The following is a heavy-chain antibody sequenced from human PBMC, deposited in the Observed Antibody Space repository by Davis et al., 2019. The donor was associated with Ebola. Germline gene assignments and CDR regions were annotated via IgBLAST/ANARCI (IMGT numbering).Heavy chain of an antibody. V-gene: IGHV3-9*01. D-gene: IGHD4-17*01. CDR2: ISWNSASI. Sequence: PGGSLRLSCAASGLTVSSNYMSWVRQAPGKGLQWVAGISWNSASIDYADSVKGRFTISRDNAKASLYLQMNSLKTGDTAFYYCARDLGRVTVGNWGQGTLVTVSS. J-gene: IGHJ4*02. CDR3: ARDLGRVTVGN. CDR1: GLTVSSNY.